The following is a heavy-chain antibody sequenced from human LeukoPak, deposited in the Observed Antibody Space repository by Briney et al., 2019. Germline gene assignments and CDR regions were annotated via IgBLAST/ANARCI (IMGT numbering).Heavy chain of an antibody. Sequence: PSETLSLTCAVYGVSFSGYYWSWIRQPPGKGLEWIGEINHSGSTNYNPSLKSRVTISVDTSKNQFSPKLSSVTAADTAVYYCARAKGRSSGYYWNPNWFDPWGQGTLVTVSS. CDR3: ARAKGRSSGYYWNPNWFDP. V-gene: IGHV4-34*01. D-gene: IGHD3-22*01. CDR1: GVSFSGYY. CDR2: INHSGST. J-gene: IGHJ5*02.